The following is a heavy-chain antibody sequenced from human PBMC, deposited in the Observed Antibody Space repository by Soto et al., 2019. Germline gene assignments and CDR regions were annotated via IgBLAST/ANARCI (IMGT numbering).Heavy chain of an antibody. Sequence: SEPLSLPCTVSGGSISSYYWSWIRQPPGKGLEWIGYIYYSGSTNYNPSLKSRVTISVDTSKNQFSLKLSSVTAADTAVYYWAIKRAHPYALGIWYQVSMLSV. CDR1: GGSISSYY. CDR2: IYYSGST. CDR3: AIKRAHPYALGI. D-gene: IGHD6-25*01. V-gene: IGHV4-59*01. J-gene: IGHJ3*02.